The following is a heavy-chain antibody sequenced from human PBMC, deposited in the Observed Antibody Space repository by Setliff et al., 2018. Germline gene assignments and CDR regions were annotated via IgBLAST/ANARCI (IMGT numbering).Heavy chain of an antibody. D-gene: IGHD6-25*01. CDR3: ARMSGFLYMDV. CDR2: IYTSWST. V-gene: IGHV4-61*09. CDR1: GDSISSRTYY. J-gene: IGHJ6*03. Sequence: LSLTCTVSGDSISSRTYYWSWIRQPAGKGPEWIGHIYTSWSTISNPSLKSRVTISLDTSKNQFSLKLSSVTAADTAVYYCARMSGFLYMDVWGKGTTVTVSS.